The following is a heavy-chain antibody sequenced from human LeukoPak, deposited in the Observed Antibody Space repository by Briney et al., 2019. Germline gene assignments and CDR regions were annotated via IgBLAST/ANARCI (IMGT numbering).Heavy chain of an antibody. CDR2: INSDGSRT. CDR1: GFTFSSYA. V-gene: IGHV3-74*01. CDR3: ARDFRGWFDP. Sequence: GGSLRLSCAASGFTFSSYAMSWVRQAPGKGLEWVSRINSDGSRTSYADSVKGRFTISRDNAKNALYLQMNSLRAEDTAVYYCARDFRGWFDPWGQGTLVTVSS. J-gene: IGHJ5*02.